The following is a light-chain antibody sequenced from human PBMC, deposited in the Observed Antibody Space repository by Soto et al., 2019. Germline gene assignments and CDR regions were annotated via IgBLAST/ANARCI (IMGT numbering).Light chain of an antibody. V-gene: IGLV2-8*01. CDR1: SSDVGGYNY. Sequence: QSALTQPPSASGSPGQSVTISCTGTSSDVGGYNYVSRYQQHPGKAPKLIIYDVNKTPSGVSDRFSASKSGNTASLTVSWLQAEDDADYYCSSYAGTNNVIFGGGTKLTFL. CDR2: DVN. J-gene: IGLJ2*01. CDR3: SSYAGTNNVI.